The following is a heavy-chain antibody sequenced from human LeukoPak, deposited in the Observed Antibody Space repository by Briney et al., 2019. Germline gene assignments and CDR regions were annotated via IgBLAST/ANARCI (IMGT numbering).Heavy chain of an antibody. D-gene: IGHD5-24*01. CDR3: ARDGPPDNDEYAFDI. V-gene: IGHV3-21*01. CDR1: GFTFSSYS. J-gene: IGHJ3*02. CDR2: ISSSSSYI. Sequence: PGGSLRLSCAASGFTFSSYSMNWVRQAPGKGLEWVSSISSSSSYIYYADSVKGRFTIPRDNAKNSLYLQMNSLRAEDTAVYYCARDGPPDNDEYAFDIWGQGTMVTVSS.